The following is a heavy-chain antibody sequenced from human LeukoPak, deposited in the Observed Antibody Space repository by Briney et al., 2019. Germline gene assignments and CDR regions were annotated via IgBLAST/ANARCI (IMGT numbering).Heavy chain of an antibody. CDR1: GFTFGSQA. D-gene: IGHD5-18*01. J-gene: IGHJ4*02. CDR2: IFGSGGSP. Sequence: GGSLRLSCEASGFTFGSQAMYWVRQAPGKGLEWVAGIFGSGGSPHYADSVKGRFTISRDNSRNTVYLQINSLRADDTAVYYCGKTTVGYSSGQKPAWPVDYWGQGTLVTVSS. V-gene: IGHV3-23*01. CDR3: GKTTVGYSSGQKPAWPVDY.